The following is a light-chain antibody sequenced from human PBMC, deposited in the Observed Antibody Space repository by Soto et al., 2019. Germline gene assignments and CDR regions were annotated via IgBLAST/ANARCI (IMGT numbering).Light chain of an antibody. CDR2: GAS. CDR1: QSVSSN. V-gene: IGKV3-15*01. J-gene: IGKJ5*01. CDR3: QQYDNWPIT. Sequence: ERVMTQSPATLSVSPGERATLSCRASQSVSSNLAWYQQKPGQAPRLFIYGASTMDTAIPPRFSGSGSGTEFTLTISSLQSEDFAVYYCQQYDNWPITFGQGTRLEIK.